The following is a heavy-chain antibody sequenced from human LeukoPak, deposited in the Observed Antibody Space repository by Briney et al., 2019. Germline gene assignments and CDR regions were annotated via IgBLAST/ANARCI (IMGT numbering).Heavy chain of an antibody. Sequence: PGGSLRLSCAASGFTFSSYAMHGVRQAPGKGLEGVAVISYDGSNKYYADSVKGRFTISRDNSKNTLYLQMNSLRAEDTAVYYCARVNRCSSTSCYIYGMDVWGKGTTVTVSS. D-gene: IGHD2-2*02. V-gene: IGHV3-30*04. CDR2: ISYDGSNK. CDR1: GFTFSSYA. J-gene: IGHJ6*04. CDR3: ARVNRCSSTSCYIYGMDV.